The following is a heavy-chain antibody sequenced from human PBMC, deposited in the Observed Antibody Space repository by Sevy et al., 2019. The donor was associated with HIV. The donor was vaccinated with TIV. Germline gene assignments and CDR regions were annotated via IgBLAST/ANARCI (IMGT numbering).Heavy chain of an antibody. Sequence: GGSLRLSCAASGFTFSKYWMGWVRQAPGKGLEWVANIKQEAGQKYYVDSVKGRFTITRDNAKNSLYLQMNSLRAEDTALYFCARDDGNYYFHYWGQGTLVTVSS. CDR2: IKQEAGQK. J-gene: IGHJ4*02. CDR3: ARDDGNYYFHY. CDR1: GFTFSKYW. D-gene: IGHD1-7*01. V-gene: IGHV3-7*01.